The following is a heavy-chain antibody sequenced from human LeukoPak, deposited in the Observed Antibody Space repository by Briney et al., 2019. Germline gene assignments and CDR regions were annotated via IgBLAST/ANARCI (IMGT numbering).Heavy chain of an antibody. D-gene: IGHD3-3*02. CDR2: IYYSGNT. CDR3: ANLAGSSYGP. Sequence: PSETLSLTCTVSGGSISSSGYYWGWIRQPPGKGLEWIGSIYYSGNTYYNPSLKSRVTISVDTSKNQFSLKLSSVTAADTAVYYCANLAGSSYGPWGQGTLVTVSS. V-gene: IGHV4-39*01. J-gene: IGHJ5*02. CDR1: GGSISSSGYY.